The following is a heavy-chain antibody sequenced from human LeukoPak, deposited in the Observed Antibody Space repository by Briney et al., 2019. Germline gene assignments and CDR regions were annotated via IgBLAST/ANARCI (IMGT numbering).Heavy chain of an antibody. V-gene: IGHV1-2*02. Sequence: GASVKVSCKASGYIFNDYYIHWVRQAPGQGLEWMGWINPNSGDTNSARKFQDRVTMTRDTSISTAYMELSSLRSDDTAVYYCAKDKRAVAAPSDYWGQGTLVTVSS. CDR1: GYIFNDYY. CDR2: INPNSGDT. CDR3: AKDKRAVAAPSDY. J-gene: IGHJ4*02. D-gene: IGHD6-19*01.